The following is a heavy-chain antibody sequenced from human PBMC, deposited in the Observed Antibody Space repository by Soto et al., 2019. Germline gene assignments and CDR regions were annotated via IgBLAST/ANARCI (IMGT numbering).Heavy chain of an antibody. CDR3: ARERVWTTVTTGVPRLFDY. CDR2: IYYSGST. J-gene: IGHJ4*02. CDR1: GGSISSYY. V-gene: IGHV4-59*01. D-gene: IGHD4-17*01. Sequence: SETLSLTCTVSGGSISSYYWSWIRQPPGKGLEWIGYIYYSGSTNYNPSLKSRVTISVDTSKNQFSLKLSSVTAADTAVYYCARERVWTTVTTGVPRLFDYWGQGTLVTVS.